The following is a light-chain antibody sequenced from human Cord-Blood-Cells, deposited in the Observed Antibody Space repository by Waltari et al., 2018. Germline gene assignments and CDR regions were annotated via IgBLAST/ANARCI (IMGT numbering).Light chain of an antibody. V-gene: IGLV2-14*01. J-gene: IGLJ3*02. CDR2: DVS. CDR1: SSDVGGYNY. CDR3: SSYTSSSTWV. Sequence: QSALTQPASVSGSPGQSITISCTGTSSDVGGYNYVSWYQQHPGKAPKLMIYDVSKRPPGVSTRFAASKSGNTASLTISGLQAEAEADYYCSSYTSSSTWVFGGGTKLTVL.